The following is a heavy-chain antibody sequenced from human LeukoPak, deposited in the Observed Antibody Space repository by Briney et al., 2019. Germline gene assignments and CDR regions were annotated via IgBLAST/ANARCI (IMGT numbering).Heavy chain of an antibody. J-gene: IGHJ6*03. D-gene: IGHD3-22*01. V-gene: IGHV4-4*07. CDR3: ARGAFRTVVVGTRYYYYMDV. CDR2: IYTSGST. Sequence: SETLSLTCTVSGGSISSYYWSWIRQPAGKGLEWIGRIYTSGSTNYNPSLKSRVTMSVDTSKNQFSLKLSSVTAADTAVYYCARGAFRTVVVGTRYYYYMDVWGKGTTVTISS. CDR1: GGSISSYY.